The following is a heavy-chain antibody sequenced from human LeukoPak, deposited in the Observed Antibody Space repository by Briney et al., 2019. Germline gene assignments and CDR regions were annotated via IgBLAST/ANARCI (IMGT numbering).Heavy chain of an antibody. J-gene: IGHJ4*02. Sequence: PSETLSLTCTVSGGSISSSSYYWGWIRQPPGKGLEWIGSIYYSGSTYYNPSLKSRVTISVDTSKNQFSLKLSSVTAADAAVYYCARHGIAAHLDYRGQGTLVTVSS. V-gene: IGHV4-39*01. CDR1: GGSISSSSYY. D-gene: IGHD6-6*01. CDR2: IYYSGST. CDR3: ARHGIAAHLDY.